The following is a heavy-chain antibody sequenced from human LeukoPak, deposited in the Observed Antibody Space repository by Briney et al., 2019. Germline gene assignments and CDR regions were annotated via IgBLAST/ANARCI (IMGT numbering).Heavy chain of an antibody. CDR1: GFTFSSYS. J-gene: IGHJ4*02. Sequence: GGSLRLSCAASGFTFSSYSMNWVRQAPGKGLEWVAYISGRSYSMYYADSVKGRFNISRDNSLNSLYLHMSSLRADDTAVYYCVRGKRRFDYWGQGTLVTVSS. CDR3: VRGKRRFDY. CDR2: ISGRSYSM. V-gene: IGHV3-48*04.